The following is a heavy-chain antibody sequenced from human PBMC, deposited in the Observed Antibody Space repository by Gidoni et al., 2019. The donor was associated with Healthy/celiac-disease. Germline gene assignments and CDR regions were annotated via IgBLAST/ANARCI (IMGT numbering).Heavy chain of an antibody. CDR2: ISGSGGST. CDR1: GVTFSSYA. V-gene: IGHV3-23*01. Sequence: EVQLLESGGGWVQPGGSLRLSCADSGVTFSSYAMSWVRQAPGKGLEWVSAISGSGGSTYYADSVKGRFTISRDNSKNTLYLQMNSLRAEDTAVYYCAILRYFDPGGFFDYWGQGTLVTVSS. CDR3: AILRYFDPGGFFDY. J-gene: IGHJ4*02. D-gene: IGHD3-9*01.